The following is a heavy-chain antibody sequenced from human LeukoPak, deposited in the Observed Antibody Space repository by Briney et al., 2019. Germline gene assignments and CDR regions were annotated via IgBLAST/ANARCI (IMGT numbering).Heavy chain of an antibody. Sequence: GGSLRLSCAASGFTFSSYSTNWVRQAPGKGLEWVSSISSSSSYIYYADSVKGRFTISRDNAKNSLYLQMNSLRAEDTAVYYCARAVDTAMSRMVTPYYFDYWGQGTLVTVSS. V-gene: IGHV3-21*01. CDR3: ARAVDTAMSRMVTPYYFDY. D-gene: IGHD5-18*01. CDR1: GFTFSSYS. J-gene: IGHJ4*02. CDR2: ISSSSSYI.